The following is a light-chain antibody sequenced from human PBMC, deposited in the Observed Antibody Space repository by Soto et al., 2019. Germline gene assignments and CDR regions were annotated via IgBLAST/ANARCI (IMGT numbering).Light chain of an antibody. CDR2: GAS. CDR1: QSVSSSY. CDR3: HQRQYWPPIT. J-gene: IGKJ5*01. V-gene: IGKV3D-20*02. Sequence: IFLKQSPGTLSLSNGVRATLSCIASQSVSSSYLGWYQQKPGQAPRLLMYGASSRATGIPERFSGSGSGTDFTLTISRLEPEDFAVYYCHQRQYWPPITFGQGTRLEIK.